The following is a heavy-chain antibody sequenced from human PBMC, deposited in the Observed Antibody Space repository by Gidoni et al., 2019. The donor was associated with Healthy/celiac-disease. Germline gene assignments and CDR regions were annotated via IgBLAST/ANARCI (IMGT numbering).Heavy chain of an antibody. Sequence: QVTLRESGPALVKPTQTLTLTCTFSGFSLITSGMCVGWIRQPPGKALEWLALIDWDDDKYYSTSLKTRLTISKDTSKNQVVLTMTNMDPVDTATYYCARSFSSSPQGGFDYWGQETLVTVSS. CDR3: ARSFSSSPQGGFDY. CDR2: IDWDDDK. CDR1: GFSLITSGMC. J-gene: IGHJ4*02. D-gene: IGHD6-6*01. V-gene: IGHV2-70*01.